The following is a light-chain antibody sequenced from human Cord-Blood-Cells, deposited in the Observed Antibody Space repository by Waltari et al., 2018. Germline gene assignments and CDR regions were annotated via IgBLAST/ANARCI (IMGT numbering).Light chain of an antibody. CDR2: DVS. CDR3: CSYAGSYTLYV. J-gene: IGLJ1*01. V-gene: IGLV2-11*01. Sequence: QSALTQPRPVSGSPGQPVTISCTGTSSDVGGYNYVPWYQQHPGKAPKLMIYDVSKRPSGVPDRFSGSKSGNTASLTISGLQAEDEADYYCCSYAGSYTLYVFGTGTKVTVL. CDR1: SSDVGGYNY.